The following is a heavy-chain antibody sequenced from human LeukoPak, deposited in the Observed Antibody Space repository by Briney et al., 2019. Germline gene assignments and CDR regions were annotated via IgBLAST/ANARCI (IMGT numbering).Heavy chain of an antibody. CDR2: ISSSSYI. J-gene: IGHJ6*02. CDR3: ARTYYCDSSGYYYVFPPGYYYYGMDV. Sequence: PGGSLRLSCAASGFTFSSYSMNWVRQAPGKGLEWVSSISSSSYIYYADSVKGRFTISRDNAKNSLYLQMNSLRAEDTAVYYCARTYYCDSSGYYYVFPPGYYYYGMDVWGQGTTVTVSS. V-gene: IGHV3-21*01. D-gene: IGHD3-22*01. CDR1: GFTFSSYS.